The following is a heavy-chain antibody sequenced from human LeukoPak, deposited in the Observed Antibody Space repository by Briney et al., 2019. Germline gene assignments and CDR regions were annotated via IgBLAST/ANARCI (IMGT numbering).Heavy chain of an antibody. D-gene: IGHD2/OR15-2a*01. V-gene: IGHV3-7*01. J-gene: IGHJ6*02. Sequence: GGSLRLSCAASGFTFSSYWMSWVRQAPGKGLEWVANIKQDGSEKYYVDSVKGRFTISRDNAKNSLYLQMNSLRAEDTAVYYCARKAGISRFHGMDVWGQGTTVTVSS. CDR1: GFTFSSYW. CDR2: IKQDGSEK. CDR3: ARKAGISRFHGMDV.